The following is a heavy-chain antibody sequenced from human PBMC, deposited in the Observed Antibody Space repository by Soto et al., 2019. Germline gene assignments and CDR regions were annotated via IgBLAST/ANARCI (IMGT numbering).Heavy chain of an antibody. CDR3: ARGPRYCSGGSCYPDAFDI. Sequence: GASVKVSCKASGYTFTSYDINWVRQATGQGLEWMGWMNPNSGNTGYAQKFQGRVTMTRNTSISTAYMELSSLRSEDTAVYYCARGPRYCSGGSCYPDAFDIWGQGTMVTVSS. CDR1: GYTFTSYD. D-gene: IGHD2-15*01. V-gene: IGHV1-8*01. J-gene: IGHJ3*02. CDR2: MNPNSGNT.